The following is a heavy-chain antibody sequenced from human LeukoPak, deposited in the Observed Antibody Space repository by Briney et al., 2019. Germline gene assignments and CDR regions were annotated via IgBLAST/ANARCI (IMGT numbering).Heavy chain of an antibody. CDR1: GGSISSYY. J-gene: IGHJ4*02. Sequence: PSETLSLTCTVSGGSISSYYWSWIRQPPGKGLEWIGEINHSGSTNYNPSLKSRVTISVDTSKNQFSLKLSSVTAADTAVYYCARGRDGFLYWGQGTLVTVSS. CDR3: ARGRDGFLY. CDR2: INHSGST. D-gene: IGHD2/OR15-2a*01. V-gene: IGHV4-34*01.